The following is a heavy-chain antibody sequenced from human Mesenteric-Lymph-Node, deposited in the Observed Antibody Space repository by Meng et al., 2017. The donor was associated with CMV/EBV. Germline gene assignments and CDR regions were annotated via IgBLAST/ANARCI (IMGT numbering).Heavy chain of an antibody. Sequence: GGSLRLSCAASGFTFSTYSMNWVRQAPGKGLEWVSSVSTTSSYISYADSVKGRFTISRDNAKNSLYLQMNSLRSEDTAMYYCATDRVDYSARRGFFDYWGQGTLVTVSS. CDR1: GFTFSTYS. CDR3: ATDRVDYSARRGFFDY. CDR2: VSTTSSYI. J-gene: IGHJ4*02. V-gene: IGHV3-21*01. D-gene: IGHD3-16*01.